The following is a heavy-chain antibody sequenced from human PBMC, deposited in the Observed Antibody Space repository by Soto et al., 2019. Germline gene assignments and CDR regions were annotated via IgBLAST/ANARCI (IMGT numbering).Heavy chain of an antibody. CDR2: SYHSGNA. CDR3: ARYCSTTRCPFDY. J-gene: IGHJ4*02. V-gene: IGHV4-31*03. D-gene: IGHD2-2*01. Sequence: QVQLQESGPGLVNPSQTLSLTCTVSGASISSGGYYWGWIRQQPGKGLEWIGYSYHSGNAYYNPSLKSRVTVSVDTSKNQFSLKVNSVTAADTAVYYCARYCSTTRCPFDYWGQGTLVTVSS. CDR1: GASISSGGYY.